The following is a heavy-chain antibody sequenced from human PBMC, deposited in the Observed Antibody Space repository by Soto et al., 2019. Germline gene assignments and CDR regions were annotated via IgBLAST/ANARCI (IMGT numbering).Heavy chain of an antibody. V-gene: IGHV3-64*01. D-gene: IGHD1-1*01. Sequence: PGGSLRLSCAASGFPFSSYAMHWVRQAPGKGLEYVSAISSNGGSTYYANSVKGRFTISRDNSKNTLYLQMNSLRAEDTAVYYCAKDRYNWNDAWSRNYYFDYWGQGTLVTVSS. CDR2: ISSNGGST. CDR1: GFPFSSYA. CDR3: AKDRYNWNDAWSRNYYFDY. J-gene: IGHJ4*02.